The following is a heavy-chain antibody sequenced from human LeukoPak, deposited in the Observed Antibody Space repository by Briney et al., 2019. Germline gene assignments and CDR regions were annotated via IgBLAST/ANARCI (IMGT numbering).Heavy chain of an antibody. CDR2: MNPNSGNT. Sequence: ASVKVSCKASGYTFTSYDINWVRQATGQGLEWMGWMNPNSGNTGYAQKFQGRVTMTRNTSISTAYMELSSLRSEDTAVYYCARNSGQWQPNWFDPWGQGTLVTVSS. CDR1: GYTFTSYD. D-gene: IGHD6-19*01. CDR3: ARNSGQWQPNWFDP. V-gene: IGHV1-8*01. J-gene: IGHJ5*02.